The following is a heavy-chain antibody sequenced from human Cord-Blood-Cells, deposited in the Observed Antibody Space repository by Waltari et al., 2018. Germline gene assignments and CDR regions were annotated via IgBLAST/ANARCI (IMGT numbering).Heavy chain of an antibody. CDR2: IYYSGST. J-gene: IGHJ4*02. CDR3: VRQQVVRGIH. CDR1: GGSISRSSYY. V-gene: IGHV4-39*01. D-gene: IGHD3-10*01. Sequence: QLQLQESGPGLVKPSETLSLTCTVSGGSISRSSYYWGWIRQPPGKGLEWIGSIYYSGSTYYNPSLKSRVTISVDTSKNQFSLKLSSVTAADTAVYYCVRQQVVRGIHWGQGTLVTVSS.